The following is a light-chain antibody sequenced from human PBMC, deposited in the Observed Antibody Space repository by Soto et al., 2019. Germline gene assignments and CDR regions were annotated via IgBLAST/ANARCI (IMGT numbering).Light chain of an antibody. CDR1: QSVSSSY. J-gene: IGKJ2*01. CDR3: QHLRT. V-gene: IGKV3-20*01. Sequence: EIVLTQSPGTLSLSPGERATLSCRASQSVSSSYLAWYQQKPGQAPRLLIYGASSRAPGIPDRFSGSGSGTDFTLTISRLEPEDFAVYYCQHLRTFGQGTKLEIK. CDR2: GAS.